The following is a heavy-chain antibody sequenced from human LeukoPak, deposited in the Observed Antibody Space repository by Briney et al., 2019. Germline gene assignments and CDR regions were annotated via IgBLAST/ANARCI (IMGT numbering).Heavy chain of an antibody. CDR1: GGSFSGYY. V-gene: IGHV4-34*01. CDR3: ARAFGILTGYTRLDY. Sequence: SETLSLTCAVYGGSFSGYYWSWLRQPPGKGLEGIGEINHSGSTNYNPSLKSRVTISVDTSKNQFSLKLSSVTAADTAVYYCARAFGILTGYTRLDYWGQGTLVTVSS. D-gene: IGHD3-9*01. J-gene: IGHJ4*02. CDR2: INHSGST.